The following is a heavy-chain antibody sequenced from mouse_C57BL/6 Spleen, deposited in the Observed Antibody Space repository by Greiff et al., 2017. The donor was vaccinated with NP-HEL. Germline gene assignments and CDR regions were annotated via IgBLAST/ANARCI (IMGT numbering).Heavy chain of an antibody. J-gene: IGHJ3*01. Sequence: QVQLKQSGPGLVAPSQSLSITCTVSGFSLTSYGVHWVRQPPGKGLEWLVVIWSDGSTTYNSALKSRLSISKDNSKSQVFLKMNSLQTDDTAMYYCARHEGYGAWFAYWGQGTLVTVSA. CDR1: GFSLTSYG. D-gene: IGHD2-3*01. CDR3: ARHEGYGAWFAY. CDR2: IWSDGST. V-gene: IGHV2-6-1*01.